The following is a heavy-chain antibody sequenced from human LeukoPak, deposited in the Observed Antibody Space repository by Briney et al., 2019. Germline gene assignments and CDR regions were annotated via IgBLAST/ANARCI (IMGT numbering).Heavy chain of an antibody. V-gene: IGHV3-30*18. CDR2: ILLDGSNK. CDR3: AKFVVPNIRQHFYYGMDV. J-gene: IGHJ6*02. Sequence: GSLRLSCAASGFTFSSSGMHWVRQAPGKGLEWVAVILLDGSNKYYGDSVKGRFTISRDNFKNTLYLQMNSLRTEDTAVYYCAKFVVPNIRQHFYYGMDVWGQGTTVTVSS. D-gene: IGHD2-15*01. CDR1: GFTFSSSG.